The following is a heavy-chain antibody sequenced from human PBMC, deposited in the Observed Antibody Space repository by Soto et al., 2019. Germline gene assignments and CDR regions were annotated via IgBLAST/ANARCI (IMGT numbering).Heavy chain of an antibody. D-gene: IGHD1-26*01. J-gene: IGHJ6*02. V-gene: IGHV3-23*01. CDR1: GVTFSSYA. CDR2: ISGSGGST. Sequence: GGSVRLSCAASGVTFSSYAMSWVRQAPGKGLEWVSAISGSGGSTYYADSVKGRFTISRDNSKNTLYLQMNSLRAEDTAVYYCAKRPGGSYLFGYYGMDVWGQGTTVTVSS. CDR3: AKRPGGSYLFGYYGMDV.